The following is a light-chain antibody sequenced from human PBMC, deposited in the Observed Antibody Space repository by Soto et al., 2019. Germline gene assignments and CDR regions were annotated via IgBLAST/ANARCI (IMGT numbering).Light chain of an antibody. Sequence: ILMTQSPSTLTVSPGERATLSCRASQSINRNLAWYQQKPGQAPRLLMFRASNRATGIPARFSGSGSGTDFTLTISSLQYEDFALYYCQQYNRWPLITFGQGTRLEIK. CDR1: QSINRN. CDR2: RAS. CDR3: QQYNRWPLIT. V-gene: IGKV3D-15*01. J-gene: IGKJ5*01.